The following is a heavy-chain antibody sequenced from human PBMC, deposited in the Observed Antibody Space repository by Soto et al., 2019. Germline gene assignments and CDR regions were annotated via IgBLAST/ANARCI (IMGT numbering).Heavy chain of an antibody. V-gene: IGHV3-7*03. D-gene: IGHD6-25*01. CDR1: GFTFISYW. J-gene: IGHJ4*02. CDR2: IKQDGSEK. CDR3: ARDQRTFDY. Sequence: EVQLVESGGGLVQPGGSLRLSCAASGFTFISYWMSWVRQAPGKGLEWVANIKQDGSEKYYVDSVKGRFTISRDNAKNSLYLQMNSLRAEDTAVYYCARDQRTFDYWGQGTLVTVSS.